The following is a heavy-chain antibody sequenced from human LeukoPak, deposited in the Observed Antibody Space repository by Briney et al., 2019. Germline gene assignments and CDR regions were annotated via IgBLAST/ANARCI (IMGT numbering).Heavy chain of an antibody. J-gene: IGHJ4*02. CDR1: GGSFSGYY. Sequence: SETLSLTCAVYGGSFSGYYWSWIRQPPGKGLEWIGEINHSGSTNYYPSLKSRVTISVDTSKNQFSLKLSSVTAADTAVYYCARAPLMVYATWGQGTLVTVSS. CDR3: ARAPLMVYAT. CDR2: INHSGST. V-gene: IGHV4-34*01. D-gene: IGHD2-8*01.